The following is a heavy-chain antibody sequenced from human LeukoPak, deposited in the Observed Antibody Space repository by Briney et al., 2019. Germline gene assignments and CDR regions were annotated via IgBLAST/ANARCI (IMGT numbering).Heavy chain of an antibody. CDR1: GFTFSRYW. Sequence: GGSLRPSCAASGFTFSRYWMSWVRRAPGKGLEWVANIKEDGSQKYYVDSVRGRFTISRDNAKNSLYLQMNSLRGEDTAVYYCARDLGWLQFDYWGQGTLVTVSS. D-gene: IGHD5-24*01. CDR3: ARDLGWLQFDY. V-gene: IGHV3-7*04. J-gene: IGHJ4*02. CDR2: IKEDGSQK.